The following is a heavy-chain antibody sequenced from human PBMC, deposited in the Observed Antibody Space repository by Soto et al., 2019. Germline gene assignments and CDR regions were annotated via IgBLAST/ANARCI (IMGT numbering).Heavy chain of an antibody. CDR2: ISASGGST. CDR1: GFTFSSYA. CDR3: AKEGYDYGDHVN. J-gene: IGHJ4*02. Sequence: EVQLLRSGGGLVQPGGSLRLSCAASGFTFSSYAMSWVRQAPGEGLEWVSSISASGGSTIFADSVKGRFTISRDYSKNTLYLQMNSLRADDTAVYYCAKEGYDYGDHVNWGQGSLDTVSS. V-gene: IGHV3-23*01. D-gene: IGHD4-17*01.